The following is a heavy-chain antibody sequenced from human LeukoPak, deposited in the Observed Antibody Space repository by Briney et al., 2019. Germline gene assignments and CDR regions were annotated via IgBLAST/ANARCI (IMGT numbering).Heavy chain of an antibody. CDR3: ARSGGTVTTYYYYGTDV. CDR1: GFTFSSYE. Sequence: GGSLRLSCAASGFTFSSYEMNWVRQAPGKGLEWVSYISSSGSTIYYADSVKGRFTISRDNAKNSLYLQMNSLRAEDTAVYYCARSGGTVTTYYYYGTDVWGQGTTVTVSS. J-gene: IGHJ6*02. V-gene: IGHV3-48*03. CDR2: ISSSGSTI. D-gene: IGHD4-17*01.